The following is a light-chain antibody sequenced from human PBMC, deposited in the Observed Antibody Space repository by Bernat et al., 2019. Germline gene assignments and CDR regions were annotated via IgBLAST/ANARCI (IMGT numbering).Light chain of an antibody. J-gene: IGLJ3*02. Sequence: QSALTQPRSVSGSPGQSVTISCTGTSRDVGTYKYVSWYQQHPGKAPKVMIYDVSNRPSGVPDRFSGSKSGNTASLTISGLLADDEADYYCCSYAGSFNWVFGGGTKVTVL. CDR2: DVS. CDR1: SRDVGTYKY. V-gene: IGLV2-11*01. CDR3: CSYAGSFNWV.